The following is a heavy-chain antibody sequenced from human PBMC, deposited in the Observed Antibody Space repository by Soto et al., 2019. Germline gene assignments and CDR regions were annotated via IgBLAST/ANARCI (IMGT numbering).Heavy chain of an antibody. J-gene: IGHJ4*02. Sequence: QMQLVQSGAEVTKTGSSVTVSCQALGNTFSYRYLHWVRQAPGQAREWMGWIAPFSGDVHYAQKFQERVTLNRDRSINTAYMRMSSLRSEDTAIYFCASGGAGSGPFTWELPDHWGQGTLVTVSS. CDR3: ASGGAGSGPFTWELPDH. V-gene: IGHV1-45*02. CDR1: GNTFSYRY. CDR2: IAPFSGDV. D-gene: IGHD1-26*01.